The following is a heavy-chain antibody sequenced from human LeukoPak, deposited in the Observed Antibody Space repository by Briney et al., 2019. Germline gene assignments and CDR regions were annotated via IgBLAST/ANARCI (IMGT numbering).Heavy chain of an antibody. CDR2: ISGSGGST. D-gene: IGHD3-10*01. V-gene: IGHV3-23*01. J-gene: IGHJ4*02. CDR1: GFTFSNYD. Sequence: GGSLRLSCVASGFTFSNYDMSWVRQAPGKGLEWVSAISGSGGSTYHADSVKGRITISRDNSKNTLYLQVNSLRVEDTAVYYCAKDGSSGTYFACWGQGTLVTVSS. CDR3: AKDGSSGTYFAC.